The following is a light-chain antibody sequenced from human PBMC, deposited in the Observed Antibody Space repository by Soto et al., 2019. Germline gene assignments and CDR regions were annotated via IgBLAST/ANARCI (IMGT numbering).Light chain of an antibody. CDR1: SSDVGNYNF. CDR3: CSYAGSSTHV. CDR2: EVS. Sequence: QSALTQPASVSGSPGQSITISCAGTSSDVGNYNFVSLYQQHPGKAPKLMIYEVSKWPSGVSNRFSGSKSGNTASLTISGLHAEDEANYYCCSYAGSSTHVFGTGTKVTVL. J-gene: IGLJ1*01. V-gene: IGLV2-23*02.